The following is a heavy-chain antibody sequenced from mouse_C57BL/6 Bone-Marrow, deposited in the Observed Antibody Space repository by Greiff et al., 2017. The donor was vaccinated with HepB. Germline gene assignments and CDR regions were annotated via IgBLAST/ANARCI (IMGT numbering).Heavy chain of an antibody. J-gene: IGHJ4*01. V-gene: IGHV7-1*01. CDR1: GFTFSDFY. Sequence: EVKLMESGGGLVQSGRSLRLSCATSGFTFSDFYMEWVRQAPGKGLEWIAASRNKANDYTTEYSASVKGRFIVSRDTSQSILYLQMNALRAEDTAIYYCARDANYGSRYYAMDYWGQGTSVTVSS. D-gene: IGHD1-1*01. CDR2: SRNKANDYTT. CDR3: ARDANYGSRYYAMDY.